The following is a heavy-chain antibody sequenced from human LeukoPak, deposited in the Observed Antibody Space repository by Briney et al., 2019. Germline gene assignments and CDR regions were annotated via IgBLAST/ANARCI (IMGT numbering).Heavy chain of an antibody. V-gene: IGHV3-9*01. CDR3: ARLPYDY. CDR2: ISWNSGSI. Sequence: GGSLRLSCAASGFTFDDYAMHWVRQAPGKGLEWVSGISWNSGSIGYADSVKGRFTISRDNAKNSLYLQMDSLRSDDTAVYYCARLPYDYWGQGTLVTVSS. J-gene: IGHJ4*02. CDR1: GFTFDDYA.